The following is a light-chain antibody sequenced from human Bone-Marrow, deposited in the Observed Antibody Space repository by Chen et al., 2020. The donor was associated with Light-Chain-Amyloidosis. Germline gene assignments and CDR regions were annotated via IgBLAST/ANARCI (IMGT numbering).Light chain of an antibody. CDR1: DLPTKF. CDR3: QSSDSSGKDEVI. J-gene: IGLJ2*01. V-gene: IGLV3-25*03. CDR2: RDT. Sequence: SYELTQPPSVSVSLGQTARITCSGDDLPTKFAYWYQQKPGQAPVLVIHRDTKRTSGISARFSGASSGTTATLTSSGVHAEDEAYYHCQSSDSSGKDEVIFDGGTKLTVL.